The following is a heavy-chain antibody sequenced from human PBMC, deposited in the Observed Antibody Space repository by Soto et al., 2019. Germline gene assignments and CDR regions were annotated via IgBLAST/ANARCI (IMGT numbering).Heavy chain of an antibody. Sequence: SETLSLTCTVSGGSISSGGYYWSWIRQHPGKGLEWIGYIYYSGSTYYNPSLKSRVTISVDTSKNQFSLKLSSVTAADTAVYYCARGREMATIDYWGQGTLVTVSS. CDR1: GGSISSGGYY. J-gene: IGHJ4*02. V-gene: IGHV4-31*03. CDR2: IYYSGST. CDR3: ARGREMATIDY. D-gene: IGHD5-12*01.